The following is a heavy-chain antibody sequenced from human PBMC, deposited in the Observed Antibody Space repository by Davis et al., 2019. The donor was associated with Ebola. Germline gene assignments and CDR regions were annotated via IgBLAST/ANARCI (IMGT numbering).Heavy chain of an antibody. V-gene: IGHV6-1*01. J-gene: IGHJ3*02. CDR3: ARGWLRTGLDI. CDR1: GDSVSGKSGA. CDR2: TYYTSKWYN. Sequence: HSQTPSLTCAIPGDSVSGKSGAWNWTRQYPSRGLEWLGRTYYTSKWYNHYASSVKSRTTINPDTSKNQFSLQLKSVTPEDTAVYYRARGWLRTGLDIWGQWTMVIVSS. D-gene: IGHD5-24*01.